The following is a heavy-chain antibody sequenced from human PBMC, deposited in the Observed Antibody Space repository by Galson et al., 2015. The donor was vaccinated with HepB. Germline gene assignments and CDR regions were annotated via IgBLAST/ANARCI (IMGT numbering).Heavy chain of an antibody. J-gene: IGHJ4*02. CDR1: GYTFTGYY. CDR2: INPNSGGT. D-gene: IGHD3-22*01. Sequence: QSGAEVTKPGESLKISCKASGYTFTGYYMHWVRQAPGQGLEWMGWINPNSGGTNYAQKFQGRVTMTRDTSISTAYMELSRLRSDDTAVYYCASHYHQYYYDSSGYNPPLYWGQGTLVTVSS. CDR3: ASHYHQYYYDSSGYNPPLY. V-gene: IGHV1-2*02.